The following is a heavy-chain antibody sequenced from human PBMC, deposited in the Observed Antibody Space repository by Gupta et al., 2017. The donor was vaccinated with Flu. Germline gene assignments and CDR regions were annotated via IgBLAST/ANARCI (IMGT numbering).Heavy chain of an antibody. V-gene: IGHV1-2*04. CDR1: GYTFTGYY. CDR3: ARGPGDCSSTSCYFSDAFDI. Sequence: QVQLVQSGAEVKKPGASVKVSCKASGYTFTGYYMHWVRQAPGQGLEWMGWINPNSGGTNYAQKFQGWVTMTRDTSISTAYMELSRLRSDDTAVYYCARGPGDCSSTSCYFSDAFDIWGQGTMVTVSS. J-gene: IGHJ3*02. D-gene: IGHD2-2*01. CDR2: INPNSGGT.